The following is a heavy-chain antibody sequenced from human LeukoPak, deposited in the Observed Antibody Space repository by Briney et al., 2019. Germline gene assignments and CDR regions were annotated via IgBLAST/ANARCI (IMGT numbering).Heavy chain of an antibody. CDR1: GGTFSSYA. J-gene: IGHJ4*02. V-gene: IGHV1-69*06. Sequence: GASVKVSCKASGGTFSSYAISWVRQAPGQGLEWMGGIIPIFGTANYAQRFQGRVTITADKSTSTAYMELSSLRSEDTAVYYCALGEEAATPDFDYWGQGTLVTVSS. D-gene: IGHD2-15*01. CDR2: IIPIFGTA. CDR3: ALGEEAATPDFDY.